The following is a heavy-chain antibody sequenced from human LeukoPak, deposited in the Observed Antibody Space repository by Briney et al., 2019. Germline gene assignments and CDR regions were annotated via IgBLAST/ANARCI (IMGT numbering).Heavy chain of an antibody. CDR3: AKVEEWRYFGPHYFDY. CDR2: ISGSGGST. V-gene: IGHV3-23*01. CDR1: GFTFSSYG. Sequence: PGGSLRLSCAASGFTFSSYGMSWVRQAPGKGLEWVSAISGSGGSTYYADSVKGRFTISRDNSKNTLYLQMNSLRAEDTAVYYCAKVEEWRYFGPHYFDYWGQGTLVTVSS. D-gene: IGHD3-10*01. J-gene: IGHJ4*02.